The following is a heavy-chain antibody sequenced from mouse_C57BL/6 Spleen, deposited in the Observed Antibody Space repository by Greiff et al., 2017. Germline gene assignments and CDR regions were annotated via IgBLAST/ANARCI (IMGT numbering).Heavy chain of an antibody. Sequence: QVQLQQSGAELVKPGASVKLSCKASGYTFTSYWMQWVKQRPGQGLEWIGEIDPSDSYTNYNQKFKGKATLTVDTSSSTAYMQLSSLTSEDSAVYYCATTVVDNWGQGTTLTVSS. D-gene: IGHD1-1*01. CDR1: GYTFTSYW. V-gene: IGHV1-50*01. CDR3: ATTVVDN. J-gene: IGHJ2*01. CDR2: IDPSDSYT.